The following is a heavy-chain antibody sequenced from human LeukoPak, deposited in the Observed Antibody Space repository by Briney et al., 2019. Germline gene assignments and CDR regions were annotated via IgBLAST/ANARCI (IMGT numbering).Heavy chain of an antibody. CDR1: GYTFTGYY. Sequence: ASVKVSCKASGYTFTGYYMHWVRQAPGQGLEWMGWINPNSGGTNYVQKFQGRVTMTRDTSISTAYMELSRLRSDDTAVYYCARSLPRLVQDYWGQGTLVTVSS. CDR3: ARSLPRLVQDY. J-gene: IGHJ4*02. D-gene: IGHD6-19*01. CDR2: INPNSGGT. V-gene: IGHV1-2*02.